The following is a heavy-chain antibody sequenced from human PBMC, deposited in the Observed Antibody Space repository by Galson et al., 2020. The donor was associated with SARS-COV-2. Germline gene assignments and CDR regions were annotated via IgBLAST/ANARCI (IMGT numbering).Heavy chain of an antibody. J-gene: IGHJ4*02. V-gene: IGHV5-51*01. CDR3: ARRGQFLDY. D-gene: IGHD3-16*01. CDR2: IYPGYSDT. CDR1: GYSFTTYTTSYW. Sequence: GESLKISCKVSGYSFTTYTTSYWIAWVRQMPGKGLEWMGIIYPGYSDTRYSPSFQGQVTISVDKSINTAYLQWSSLKASDTAMYYCARRGQFLDYWGQGTLVTVSS.